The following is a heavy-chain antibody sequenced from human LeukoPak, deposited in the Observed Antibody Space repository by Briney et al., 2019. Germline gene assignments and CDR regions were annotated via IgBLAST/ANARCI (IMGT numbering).Heavy chain of an antibody. CDR1: GYSFTGYY. J-gene: IGHJ4*02. D-gene: IGHD2-21*02. Sequence: GASVKVSCKASGYSFTGYYIHWVRQAPGQGLEWMGWINPNNGGTNFAQKFQGRVIMTRDTSISTAYMELSRLGSDDTAVYYCARGGSTDSIHSCGGNCYFLDYWGQGTLVTVSS. V-gene: IGHV1-2*02. CDR2: INPNNGGT. CDR3: ARGGSTDSIHSCGGNCYFLDY.